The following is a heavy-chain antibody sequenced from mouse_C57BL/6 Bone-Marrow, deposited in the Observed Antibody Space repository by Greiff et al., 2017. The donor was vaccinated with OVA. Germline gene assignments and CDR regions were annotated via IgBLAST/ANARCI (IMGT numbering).Heavy chain of an antibody. D-gene: IGHD2-1*01. J-gene: IGHJ1*03. V-gene: IGHV10-1*01. CDR1: GFSFNTYA. Sequence: EVMLVESGGGLVQPKGSLKLSCAASGFSFNTYAMNWVRQAPGKGLEWVARIRSKSNNYATYYADSVKDRFTISRDDSESMLYLQMNNLKTEDTAMYYCVKGNYWYFDVWGTGTTVTVSS. CDR3: VKGNYWYFDV. CDR2: IRSKSNNYAT.